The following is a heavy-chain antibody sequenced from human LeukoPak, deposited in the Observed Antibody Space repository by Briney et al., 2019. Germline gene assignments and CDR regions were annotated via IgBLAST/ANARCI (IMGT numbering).Heavy chain of an antibody. D-gene: IGHD6-19*01. CDR3: ASWTRSSGWYEDYYFDY. J-gene: IGHJ4*02. CDR2: INWNGGST. Sequence: PGGSLRLSCAASGFTFDDYGMSWVRQAPGKGLEWVSGINWNGGSTGYADSVKGRFTISRDNAKNSLYLQMNSLRAEDTALYHCASWTRSSGWYEDYYFDYWGQGTLVTVSS. CDR1: GFTFDDYG. V-gene: IGHV3-20*01.